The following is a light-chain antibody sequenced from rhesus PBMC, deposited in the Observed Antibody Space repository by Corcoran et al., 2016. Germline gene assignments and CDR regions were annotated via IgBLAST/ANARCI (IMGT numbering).Light chain of an antibody. CDR3: SSYAGSNTFL. Sequence: AALTQPRSVSGSPGQSVTISCAGTSSDIGGYTYVSWYQQHPGTAPKLMIYEVSKRPSGVSDRFSGSKSGNTASLTISGLQAEDEADYYCSSYAGSNTFLFGGGTRMTVL. V-gene: IGLV2-32*02. CDR1: SSDIGGYTY. CDR2: EVS. J-gene: IGLJ2*01.